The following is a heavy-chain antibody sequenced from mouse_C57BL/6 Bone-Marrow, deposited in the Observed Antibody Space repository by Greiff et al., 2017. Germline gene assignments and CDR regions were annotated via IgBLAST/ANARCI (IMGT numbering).Heavy chain of an antibody. D-gene: IGHD4-1*01. CDR1: GFTFSSYA. J-gene: IGHJ2*01. CDR2: ISDGGSYT. CDR3: ARDLGEDYFDY. Sequence: EVKLMESGGGLVKPGGSLKLSCAASGFTFSSYAMSWVRQTPEKRLEWVATISDGGSYTYYPDNVKGRFTISRDNAKNNLYLQMSHLKSEDTAMYYCARDLGEDYFDYWGQGTTLTVSS. V-gene: IGHV5-4*01.